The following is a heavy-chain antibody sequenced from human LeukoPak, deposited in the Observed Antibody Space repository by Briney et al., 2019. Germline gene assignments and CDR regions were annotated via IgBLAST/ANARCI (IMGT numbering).Heavy chain of an antibody. Sequence: WASVKVSCKASGGTFSSYAISWVRQAPGQGLEWMGGIIPIFGTANYAQKFQGRVTITADESTSTAYMELSSLRSEDTTVYYCATAPFRSGRDYWGQGTLVTVSS. CDR1: GGTFSSYA. V-gene: IGHV1-69*13. CDR2: IIPIFGTA. CDR3: ATAPFRSGRDY. J-gene: IGHJ4*02. D-gene: IGHD2-15*01.